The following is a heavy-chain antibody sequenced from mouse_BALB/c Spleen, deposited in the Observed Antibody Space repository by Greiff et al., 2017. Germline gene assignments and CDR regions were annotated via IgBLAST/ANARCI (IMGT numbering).Heavy chain of an antibody. CDR2: IWAGGST. Sequence: VKLMESGPGLVAPSQCLSITCTVSGFSLTSYGVHWVRQPPGKGLEWLGVIWAGGSTNYNSALMSRLSISKDNSKSQVFLKMNSLQTDDTAMYYCARDDYDGGYYAMDYWGQGTAVTVSS. CDR3: ARDDYDGGYYAMDY. J-gene: IGHJ4*01. CDR1: GFSLTSYG. D-gene: IGHD2-4*01. V-gene: IGHV2-9*02.